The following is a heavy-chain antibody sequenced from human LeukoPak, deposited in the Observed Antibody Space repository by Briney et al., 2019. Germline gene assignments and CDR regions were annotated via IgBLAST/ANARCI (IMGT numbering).Heavy chain of an antibody. D-gene: IGHD4-17*01. J-gene: IGHJ3*02. V-gene: IGHV3-48*01. Sequence: GGSLRLSCAASGFPFSSYSMNWVRQAPGRGLEWVSYITSYSSTIYYADSVKGRFTNSRDNAENSLYLQMNSLRADDTAVYYCARARAPVTRISSFDIWGQGTMVTVSS. CDR2: ITSYSSTI. CDR3: ARARAPVTRISSFDI. CDR1: GFPFSSYS.